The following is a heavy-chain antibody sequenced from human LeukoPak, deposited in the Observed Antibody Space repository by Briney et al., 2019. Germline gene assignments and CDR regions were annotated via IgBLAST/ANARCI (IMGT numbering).Heavy chain of an antibody. CDR3: ARGLGAFDY. CDR1: GFTFSDYS. Sequence: GGSLRLSCVASGFTFSDYSMNWVRQAPGKGLGWVSYISGSGTTIYYADSVQGRFTLSGDNARNSLFLQMNSLRDEDTAVYYCARGLGAFDYWGQGTLVTVSS. V-gene: IGHV3-48*02. D-gene: IGHD3-16*01. CDR2: ISGSGTTI. J-gene: IGHJ4*02.